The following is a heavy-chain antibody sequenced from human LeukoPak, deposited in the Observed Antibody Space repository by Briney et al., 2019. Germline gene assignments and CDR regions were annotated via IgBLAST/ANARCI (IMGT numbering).Heavy chain of an antibody. CDR1: GYTLTELS. D-gene: IGHD3-9*01. CDR3: ATDHGTLTGSLLYYFDY. Sequence: APVKVSCKVSGYTLTELSMHWVRQAPGKGLEWMGGFDPEDGETIYAQKFQGRVTMTEDTSTDTAYMELSSLRSEDTAVYYCATDHGTLTGSLLYYFDYWGQGTLVTVS. J-gene: IGHJ4*02. V-gene: IGHV1-24*01. CDR2: FDPEDGET.